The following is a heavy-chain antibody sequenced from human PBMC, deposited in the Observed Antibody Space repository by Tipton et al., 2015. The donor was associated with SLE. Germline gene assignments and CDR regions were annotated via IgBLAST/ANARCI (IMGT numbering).Heavy chain of an antibody. V-gene: IGHV4-34*01. J-gene: IGHJ4*02. CDR3: ARENRSLRGRFDY. CDR2: INHSGST. CDR1: GGSFSGYY. D-gene: IGHD4-17*01. Sequence: LRLSCAVYGGSFSGYYWSWIRQPPGKGLEWIGEINHSGSTNYNPSLKSRVTLSVDTSKNQFSLKLSSVTAADTAVYYCARENRSLRGRFDYWGQGTLVPVSS.